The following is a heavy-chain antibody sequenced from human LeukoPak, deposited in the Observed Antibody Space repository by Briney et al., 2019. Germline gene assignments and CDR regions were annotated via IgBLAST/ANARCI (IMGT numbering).Heavy chain of an antibody. D-gene: IGHD1-26*01. V-gene: IGHV3-7*04. CDR1: GFTFGNYR. J-gene: IGHJ3*02. CDR2: IKQDGSEI. CDR3: ARGDKWAFDI. Sequence: GGSLRLSCAASGFTFGNYRMNWVRQAPGKGLEYVAHIKQDGSEIYYGDSVKGRFTISRDNAKNSLYLQMNSLRVEDTAVYYCARGDKWAFDIWGQGTMVTVSS.